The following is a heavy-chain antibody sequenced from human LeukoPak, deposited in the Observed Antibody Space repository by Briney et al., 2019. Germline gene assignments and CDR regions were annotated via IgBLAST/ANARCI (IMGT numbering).Heavy chain of an antibody. D-gene: IGHD5-18*01. V-gene: IGHV1-2*02. CDR3: ARVWGDTAMVDY. CDR2: INPNSGGT. Sequence: ASVKVSCKASGYTFTGYYMHWVRQAPGQGLEWMGWINPNSGGTNYAQKFQGRVTMTRDTSIGTAYMELSSLRSDDTAVYYCARVWGDTAMVDYWGQGTLVTVSS. J-gene: IGHJ4*02. CDR1: GYTFTGYY.